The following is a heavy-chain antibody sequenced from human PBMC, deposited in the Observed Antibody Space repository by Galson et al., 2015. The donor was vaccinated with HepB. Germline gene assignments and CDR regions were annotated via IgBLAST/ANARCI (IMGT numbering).Heavy chain of an antibody. CDR3: ASLLYSRTSYWYFDL. V-gene: IGHV4-39*07. D-gene: IGHD6-13*01. CDR2: IYYSGST. J-gene: IGHJ2*01. Sequence: SLTCTVSGGSISRATHYWAWIRQPPGEGLEWIGSIYYSGSTYYNPSLKSRVTISIETSNNQFSLKLTSVTAADTAVYYCASLLYSRTSYWYFDLWGRGALVSVSS. CDR1: GGSISRATHY.